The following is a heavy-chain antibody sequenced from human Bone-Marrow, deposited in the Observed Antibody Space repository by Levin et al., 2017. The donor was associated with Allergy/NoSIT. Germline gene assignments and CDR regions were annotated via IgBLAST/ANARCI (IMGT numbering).Heavy chain of an antibody. CDR3: ARRMSWQQLGYYYYGMDV. J-gene: IGHJ6*02. CDR1: GFTFSSYS. CDR2: ISSSSSYI. Sequence: GESLKISCAASGFTFSSYSMNWVRQAPGKGLEWVSSISSSSSYIYYADSVKGRFTISRDNAKNSLYLQMNSLRAEDTAVYYCARRMSWQQLGYYYYGMDVWGQGTTVTVSS. D-gene: IGHD6-13*01. V-gene: IGHV3-21*01.